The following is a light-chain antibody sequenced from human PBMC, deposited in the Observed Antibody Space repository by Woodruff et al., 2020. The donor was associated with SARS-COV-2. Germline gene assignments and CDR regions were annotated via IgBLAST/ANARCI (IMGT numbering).Light chain of an antibody. Sequence: TVRITCQGDSLRSYYASWYQQKPGQAPVLVIYGKNNRPSGIPDRFSGSSSGNTASLTITGAQAEDEADYYCNSRDSSGNHWVF. J-gene: IGLJ3*02. CDR1: SLRSYY. CDR3: NSRDSSGNHWV. CDR2: GKN. V-gene: IGLV3-19*01.